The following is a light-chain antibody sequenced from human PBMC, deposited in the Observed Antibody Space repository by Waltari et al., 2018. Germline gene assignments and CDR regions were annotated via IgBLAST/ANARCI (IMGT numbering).Light chain of an antibody. V-gene: IGKV4-1*01. Sequence: DIVMTQAPDFLAGSLGERATINCKSSQSVLYSSNNKNYLAWYQPKPGKPPKLLIYWASTRESGVPDRFSGSGSGTDFTLTISSLQAEDVAVYYCQQYYSTPPAFGQGTKVEIK. CDR3: QQYYSTPPA. CDR2: WAS. CDR1: QSVLYSSNNKNY. J-gene: IGKJ1*01.